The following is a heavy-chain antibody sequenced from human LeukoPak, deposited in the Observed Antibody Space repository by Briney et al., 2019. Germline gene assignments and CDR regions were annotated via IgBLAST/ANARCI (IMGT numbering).Heavy chain of an antibody. J-gene: IGHJ4*02. CDR3: ARVGYYESSGYYEY. CDR1: DTPSPT. Sequence: ASVRSPARLLDTPSPTMRWVRQAPGQGLEWMGRINPNSGGTNYAQKFQGRVTMTRDTSISTVYMELSRLRSDDTAVYYCARVGYYESSGYYEYWGQGTLVTVSS. CDR2: INPNSGGT. D-gene: IGHD3-22*01. V-gene: IGHV1-2*06.